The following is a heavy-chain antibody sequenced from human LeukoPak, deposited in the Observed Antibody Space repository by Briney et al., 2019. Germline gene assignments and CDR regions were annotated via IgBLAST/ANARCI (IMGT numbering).Heavy chain of an antibody. D-gene: IGHD2-15*01. CDR3: AKDLPYCSGGSCYSSAFDI. Sequence: PGGSLRLSCAVSGFTFSSYWMSWVRQAPGKGLEWVANIKQDGSEKYYVNSVKGRFTISRDNAKNSLYLQMNSLRGEDTAVYYCAKDLPYCSGGSCYSSAFDIWGQGTMVTVSS. J-gene: IGHJ3*02. CDR1: GFTFSSYW. CDR2: IKQDGSEK. V-gene: IGHV3-7*03.